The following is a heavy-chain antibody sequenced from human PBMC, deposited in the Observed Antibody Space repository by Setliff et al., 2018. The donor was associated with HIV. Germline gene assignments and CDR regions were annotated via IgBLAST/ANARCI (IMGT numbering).Heavy chain of an antibody. CDR3: ARLNKHFSGYTYAQYYFDY. D-gene: IGHD5-18*01. CDR1: GGSFSGYY. Sequence: SETLSLTCAVYGGSFSGYYWSWIRQPPGKGLEWIGEINHSGSTNYNPSLKSRVTISVDTSMNQFSLKLSSVTAADTAVYYCARLNKHFSGYTYAQYYFDYWGQGTLVTVSS. CDR2: INHSGST. J-gene: IGHJ4*02. V-gene: IGHV4-34*01.